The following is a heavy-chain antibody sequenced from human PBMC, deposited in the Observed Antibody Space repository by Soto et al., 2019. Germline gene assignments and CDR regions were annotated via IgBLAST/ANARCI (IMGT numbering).Heavy chain of an antibody. Sequence: QVQLVQSGAEVKKPGASVKVSCRASGFTFTLYPMHWVRQAPGQRLEWMGWINGGSGKTKYSQKFQGRVTIARDTSASTAYMEVSSLRSEDTAVYYCARYSGNYQDAFDIWGQGTMVTVSS. V-gene: IGHV1-3*01. CDR2: INGGSGKT. CDR1: GFTFTLYP. J-gene: IGHJ3*02. D-gene: IGHD1-26*01. CDR3: ARYSGNYQDAFDI.